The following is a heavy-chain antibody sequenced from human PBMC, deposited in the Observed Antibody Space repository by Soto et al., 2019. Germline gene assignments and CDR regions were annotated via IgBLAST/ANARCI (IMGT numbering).Heavy chain of an antibody. CDR3: AREGLAAAGINNWFDP. CDR2: INHSGST. Sequence: PSETLSLTCAVYGGSFSGYYWSWIRQPPGKGLEWIGEINHSGSTNYNPSLKSRVTISVDTSKNQFSLKLSSVTAADTAVYYCAREGLAAAGINNWFDPWGQGTLVTVSS. J-gene: IGHJ5*02. V-gene: IGHV4-34*01. D-gene: IGHD6-13*01. CDR1: GGSFSGYY.